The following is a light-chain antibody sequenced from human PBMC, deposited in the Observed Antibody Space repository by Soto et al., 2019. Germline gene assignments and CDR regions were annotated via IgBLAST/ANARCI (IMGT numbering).Light chain of an antibody. CDR1: YSNIGNNY. CDR2: DND. V-gene: IGLV1-51*01. J-gene: IGLJ2*01. CDR3: CSFTSSTTVI. Sequence: QSVLTQPPSVSAAPGQKVTISCFGSYSNIGNNYVSWYQQFPGTAPKLLIYDNDDRPSGIPDRFSGSKSGTSATLGITGLQTGDEADYYCCSFTSSTTVIFGGGTKLTVL.